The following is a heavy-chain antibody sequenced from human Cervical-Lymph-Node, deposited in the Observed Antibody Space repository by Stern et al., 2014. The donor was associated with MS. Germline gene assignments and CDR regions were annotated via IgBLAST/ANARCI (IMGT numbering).Heavy chain of an antibody. CDR3: ARGYNYGYRNDY. V-gene: IGHV4-31*03. J-gene: IGHJ4*02. CDR1: GGSISSGGYY. Sequence: QLQLQESGPGLVKPSQTLSLTCSVSGGSISSGGYYWSWIRQPPGKGLEWIGYIYYSGRTHYNPSLESRLIISADTSKNQFSLELSSVTAADTAVYYCARGYNYGYRNDYWGQGTLVTVSS. D-gene: IGHD5-18*01. CDR2: IYYSGRT.